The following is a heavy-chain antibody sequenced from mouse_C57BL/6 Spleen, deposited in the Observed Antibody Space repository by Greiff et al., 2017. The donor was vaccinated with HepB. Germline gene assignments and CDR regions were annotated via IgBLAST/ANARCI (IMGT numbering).Heavy chain of an antibody. CDR1: GYTFTSYW. Sequence: VQLQQSGAELVKPGASVKLSCKASGYTFTSYWMHWVKQRPGQGLEWIGMIHPNSGSTNYHEKFKSKATLTVDKSSSTAYMQLSSLTSEDSAVYYCARTAYYDYDGAWFAYWGQGTLVTVSA. J-gene: IGHJ3*01. CDR2: IHPNSGST. CDR3: ARTAYYDYDGAWFAY. V-gene: IGHV1-64*01. D-gene: IGHD2-4*01.